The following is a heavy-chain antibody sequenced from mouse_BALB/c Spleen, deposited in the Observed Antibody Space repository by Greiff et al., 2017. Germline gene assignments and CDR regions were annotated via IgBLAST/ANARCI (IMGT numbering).Heavy chain of an antibody. CDR3: ARQGSYWYFDV. J-gene: IGHJ1*01. CDR1: GFDFSRYW. CDR2: INPGSSTI. Sequence: EVMLVESGGGLVQPGGSLNLSCAASGFDFSRYWMSWARQAPGKGQEWIGEINPGSSTINYTPSLKDKFIISRDNAKNTLYLQMSKVRSEDTALYYCARQGSYWYFDVWGAGTTVTVSS. V-gene: IGHV4-2*02.